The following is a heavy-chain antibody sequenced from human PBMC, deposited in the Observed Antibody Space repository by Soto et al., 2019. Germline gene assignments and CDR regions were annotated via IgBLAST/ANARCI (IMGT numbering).Heavy chain of an antibody. V-gene: IGHV4-59*01. CDR3: ARATRGYYGSGSRLNWFDP. CDR1: GGSIRSYY. Sequence: SETLSLTCTVSGGSIRSYYCSWIRQPPGKGLEWIGYIYYSGSTNYNPSLESRVTISVDTSKNQFSLKLSSVTAADTAVYYCARATRGYYGSGSRLNWFDPWGQGTLVTVSS. J-gene: IGHJ5*02. D-gene: IGHD3-10*01. CDR2: IYYSGST.